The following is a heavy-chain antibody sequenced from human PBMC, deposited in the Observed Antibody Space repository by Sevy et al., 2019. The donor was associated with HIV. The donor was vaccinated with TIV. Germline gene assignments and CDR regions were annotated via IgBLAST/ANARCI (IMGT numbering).Heavy chain of an antibody. D-gene: IGHD2-15*01. J-gene: IGHJ4*02. CDR1: GGSISSYY. Sequence: SETLSLTCTVSGGSISSYYWSWIRQPPGKGLEWIGYIYYSGRTNYNPSLKSRVTISVDTSKNQFSLKLSSVPAADTAVYYCAGGLCPDCSGGSCFFDYWGQGTLVTVSS. CDR3: AGGLCPDCSGGSCFFDY. CDR2: IYYSGRT. V-gene: IGHV4-59*01.